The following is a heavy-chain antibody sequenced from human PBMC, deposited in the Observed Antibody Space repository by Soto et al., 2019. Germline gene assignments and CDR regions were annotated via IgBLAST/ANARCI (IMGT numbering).Heavy chain of an antibody. Sequence: PSETLSLTCTVSGGSISSSSYYWGWFRQPPGKGLEWIVSIYSSGSTYYNPSLQSRVTISVDTSRNQFSLILSSVTAADTALYYCVNHVGAGANWGQGTLDTGSS. CDR1: GGSISSSSYY. CDR2: IYSSGST. J-gene: IGHJ4*02. D-gene: IGHD1-26*01. V-gene: IGHV4-39*01. CDR3: VNHVGAGAN.